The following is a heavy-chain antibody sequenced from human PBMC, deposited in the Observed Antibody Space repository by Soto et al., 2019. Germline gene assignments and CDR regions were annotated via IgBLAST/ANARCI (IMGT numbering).Heavy chain of an antibody. D-gene: IGHD2-15*01. Sequence: AQLVESGGSLVKPGGSLRLSCAASGFSFGDYIMNWVRQAPGRGLEWVASISRRGSYIFYADSVKGRFTISRDNSRDTLYLQINSLTVDDLVIYYCASPREYCVTTYSCFIAFGIWGQGTRVTVSS. V-gene: IGHV3-21*01. J-gene: IGHJ3*02. CDR1: GFSFGDYI. CDR2: ISRRGSYI. CDR3: ASPREYCVTTYSCFIAFGI.